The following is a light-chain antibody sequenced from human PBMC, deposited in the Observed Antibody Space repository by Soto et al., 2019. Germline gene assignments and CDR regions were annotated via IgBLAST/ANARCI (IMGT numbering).Light chain of an antibody. J-gene: IGKJ1*01. V-gene: IGKV3-20*01. Sequence: DIVLTQSPGTLSLSPGERATLSCRASQSVSSNYLAWYQHRPGQAPRLLIYGASSRATGIPDRFSGSGSGTDFTLTINRLEPEDFAVYYCQQYGSSGTFGQGTKVDI. CDR2: GAS. CDR3: QQYGSSGT. CDR1: QSVSSNY.